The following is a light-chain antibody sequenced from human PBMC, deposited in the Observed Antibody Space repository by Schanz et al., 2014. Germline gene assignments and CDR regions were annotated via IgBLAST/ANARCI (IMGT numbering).Light chain of an antibody. CDR2: GAS. CDR3: QQYGNSRT. Sequence: VLTQSSGTLSVSPGERATLSCRASQSISSSFFAWYQQRPGQPPRLVIYGASIRATGIPDRFSGSGSGTDFSLTISRVEPEDFAVYYCQQYGNSRTFGQGTKVE. CDR1: QSISSSF. J-gene: IGKJ1*01. V-gene: IGKV3-20*01.